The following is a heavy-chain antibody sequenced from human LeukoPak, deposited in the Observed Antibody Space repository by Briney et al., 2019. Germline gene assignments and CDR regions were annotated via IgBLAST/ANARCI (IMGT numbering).Heavy chain of an antibody. CDR3: ARVLGYCSSTSCPPFWFDP. Sequence: ASVKVSCKASGYTFTGCYMHWVRQAPGQGLEWMGWINPNSGGTNYAQKVQGRVTMTRDTSISTAYMELSRLRSDDTAVYYCARVLGYCSSTSCPPFWFDPWGQGTLVTVSS. V-gene: IGHV1-2*02. CDR2: INPNSGGT. D-gene: IGHD2-2*01. J-gene: IGHJ5*02. CDR1: GYTFTGCY.